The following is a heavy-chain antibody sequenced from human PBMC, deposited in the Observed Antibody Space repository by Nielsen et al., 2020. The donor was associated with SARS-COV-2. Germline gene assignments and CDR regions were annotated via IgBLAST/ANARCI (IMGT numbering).Heavy chain of an antibody. D-gene: IGHD4-17*01. V-gene: IGHV1-69*04. J-gene: IGHJ4*02. CDR2: IIPILGIV. CDR3: AADYYGEGGLYYFDY. CDR1: GGTLSSYA. Sequence: SVKVSCKASGGTLSSYAFSWVRQAPGQGLEWMGRIIPILGIVNYAQKLQGRVTITADKSTSTAYMELRSLRSEDTAVYYCAADYYGEGGLYYFDYWGQGTLVTVSS.